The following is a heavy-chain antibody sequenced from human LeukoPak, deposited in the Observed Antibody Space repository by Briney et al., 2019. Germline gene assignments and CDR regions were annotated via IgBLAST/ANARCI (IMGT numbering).Heavy chain of an antibody. Sequence: ASVKVSCKVSGYTLTELSMHWVRQAPGKGLEWMGGFDPEDGETIYAQKFQGRVTITADESTSTAYMELSSLRSEDTAVYYRARGPITTRSHFDYWGQGTLVTVSS. D-gene: IGHD3-22*01. CDR3: ARGPITTRSHFDY. CDR1: GYTLTELS. CDR2: FDPEDGET. V-gene: IGHV1-24*01. J-gene: IGHJ4*02.